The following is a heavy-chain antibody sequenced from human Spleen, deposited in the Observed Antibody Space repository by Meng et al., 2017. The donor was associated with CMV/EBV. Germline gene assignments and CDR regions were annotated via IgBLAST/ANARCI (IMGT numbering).Heavy chain of an antibody. J-gene: IGHJ5*02. V-gene: IGHV3-11*04. Sequence: ASLGCIFSVDDMDWVSQAPWKGLEWVSYIHSGGSIKKYVDSVEGRFTISRDNAKKSLYLQMNSLRAEDTAFYYCERDFSAVHNWFDAWGQGTLVTVSS. CDR1: GCIFSVDD. CDR2: IHSGGSIK. D-gene: IGHD1-26*01. CDR3: ERDFSAVHNWFDA.